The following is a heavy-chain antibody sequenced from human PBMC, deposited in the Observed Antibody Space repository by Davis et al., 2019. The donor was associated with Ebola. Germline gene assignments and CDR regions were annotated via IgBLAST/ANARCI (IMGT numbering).Heavy chain of an antibody. CDR1: GYTFTRFG. CDR2: ISAYHGNT. CDR3: ARVISMIVEGWFDP. D-gene: IGHD3-22*01. J-gene: IGHJ5*02. Sequence: AASVTVSCQASGYTFTRFGIRWVRQAPGQGLAWMGWISAYHGNTNYAQKLQGRVTMTTDTSTNTAYMELRSLRSDDTAVYYCARVISMIVEGWFDPWGQGTLVTVSS. V-gene: IGHV1-18*01.